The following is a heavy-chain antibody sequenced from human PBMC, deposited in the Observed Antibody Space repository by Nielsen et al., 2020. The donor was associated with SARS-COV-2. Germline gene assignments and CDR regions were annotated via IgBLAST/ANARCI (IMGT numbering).Heavy chain of an antibody. J-gene: IGHJ4*02. CDR3: ARLSNFWSGYNDY. D-gene: IGHD3-3*01. CDR2: IWYDGSNE. Sequence: GGSLRLSCAASGFTFSSYWMSWVRQAPGKGLEWVAGIWYDGSNENYAESVKGRFTISRDNSNNTLFLQMDSLTADDTAVYFCARLSNFWSGYNDYWGQGTLVIVSS. V-gene: IGHV3-33*08. CDR1: GFTFSSYW.